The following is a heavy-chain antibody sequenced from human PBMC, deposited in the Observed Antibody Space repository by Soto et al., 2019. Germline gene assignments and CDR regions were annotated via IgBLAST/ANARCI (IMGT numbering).Heavy chain of an antibody. Sequence: EVQLVESGGGLIQPGGSLRLSCVVSGFTVSSSNYMSWVRQAPGKGLEWVSIIYTGGTTYYADSVKGRFTISRDNSKNTLYLQMNSLRAEDTAVYYCHGYGYWGQGTLVTVSS. CDR3: HGYGY. CDR2: IYTGGTT. J-gene: IGHJ4*02. CDR1: GFTVSSSNY. V-gene: IGHV3-53*01. D-gene: IGHD5-12*01.